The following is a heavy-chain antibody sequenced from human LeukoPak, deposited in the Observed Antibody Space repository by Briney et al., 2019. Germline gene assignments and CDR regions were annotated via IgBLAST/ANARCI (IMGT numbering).Heavy chain of an antibody. CDR1: GVTFSSYE. CDR2: ISSSGDPV. J-gene: IGHJ4*02. CDR3: ARVPGSSGWNYYFDY. Sequence: PGGSLRLSCAASGVTFSSYEMTWVRQAPGKGREWISYISSSGDPVHYADSVKGRFTISRDNTKNSLDLQMNSLRAEDTAVYYCARVPGSSGWNYYFDYWGQGTLVTVSS. D-gene: IGHD6-19*01. V-gene: IGHV3-48*03.